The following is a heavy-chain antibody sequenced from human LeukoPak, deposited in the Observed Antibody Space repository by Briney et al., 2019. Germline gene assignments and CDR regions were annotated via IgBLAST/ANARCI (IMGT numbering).Heavy chain of an antibody. Sequence: PSETLSLTCAAYGGSFSGYYWSWIRQPPGKGLEWIGEINHSGSTNYNPSLKSRVTISVDTSKNQFSLKLSSVTAADTAVYYCARGQLAYAFDIWGQGTMVTVSS. CDR2: INHSGST. D-gene: IGHD6-6*01. J-gene: IGHJ3*02. CDR3: ARGQLAYAFDI. V-gene: IGHV4-34*01. CDR1: GGSFSGYY.